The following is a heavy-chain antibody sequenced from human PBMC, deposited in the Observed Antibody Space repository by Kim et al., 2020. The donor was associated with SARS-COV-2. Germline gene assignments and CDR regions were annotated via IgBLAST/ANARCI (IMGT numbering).Heavy chain of an antibody. CDR3: ARQGGAGTYYDWFDY. D-gene: IGHD1-26*01. V-gene: IGHV4-39*01. J-gene: IGHJ4*02. Sequence: PSLKSRVTISVDTSKNQFSLKLSSVTAADTALYYCARQGGAGTYYDWFDYWGQGTLVTVSS.